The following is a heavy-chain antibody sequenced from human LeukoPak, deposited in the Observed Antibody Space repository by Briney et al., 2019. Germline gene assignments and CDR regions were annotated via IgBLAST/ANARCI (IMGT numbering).Heavy chain of an antibody. Sequence: VASVKVSCTASGYTFTNYTINWVRLAPGQGLEWMGWIDTNTGNPTYAQGFAGRFVFSLDTPVTTTYLQISSLKAEDTAVYFCTRGRDTTGYFVYWGQGTLVTVSS. V-gene: IGHV7-4-1*02. CDR3: TRGRDTTGYFVY. J-gene: IGHJ4*02. CDR1: GYTFTNYT. D-gene: IGHD3-22*01. CDR2: IDTNTGNP.